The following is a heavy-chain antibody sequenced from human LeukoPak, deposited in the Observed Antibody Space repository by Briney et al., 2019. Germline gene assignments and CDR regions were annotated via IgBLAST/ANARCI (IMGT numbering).Heavy chain of an antibody. Sequence: PGGSLRLSCAASGFTFSSHSMNWVRQAPGKGLEWVSSISSSSSYIYYADSVKGRFTISRDNAKNSLYLQMNSLRAEDTAVYYCARESTMIGDAFDIWGQGTMVTVSS. D-gene: IGHD3-22*01. CDR1: GFTFSSHS. CDR3: ARESTMIGDAFDI. CDR2: ISSSSSYI. J-gene: IGHJ3*02. V-gene: IGHV3-21*01.